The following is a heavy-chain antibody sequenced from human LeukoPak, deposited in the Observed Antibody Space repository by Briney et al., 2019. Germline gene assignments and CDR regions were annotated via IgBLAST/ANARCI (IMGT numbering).Heavy chain of an antibody. CDR2: IYHSGST. J-gene: IGHJ4*02. D-gene: IGHD6-13*01. CDR1: GGSISSGGYS. CDR3: ARGIAAAGTLYYFDY. V-gene: IGHV4-30-2*01. Sequence: KASETLSLTCAVSGGSISSGGYSWSWIRQPPGQGLEWIGYIYHSGSTYYNPSLKSRVTISVDRSKNQFSLKLSSVTAADTAVYYCARGIAAAGTLYYFDYWGQGTLVTVSS.